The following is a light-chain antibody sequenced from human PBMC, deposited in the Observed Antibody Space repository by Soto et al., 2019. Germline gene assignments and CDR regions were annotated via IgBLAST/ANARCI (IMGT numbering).Light chain of an antibody. CDR1: QSVYSDF. Sequence: IVLTQSPGTLSLSPGERATLSCRASQSVYSDFLAWYQQKPGQAPRLLIYGASSRATGIPDRFSGSGSGTDFTLTISRLEPEDFAVYYCQQYGSSPLTCGGGTKVEIK. CDR3: QQYGSSPLT. J-gene: IGKJ4*01. V-gene: IGKV3-20*01. CDR2: GAS.